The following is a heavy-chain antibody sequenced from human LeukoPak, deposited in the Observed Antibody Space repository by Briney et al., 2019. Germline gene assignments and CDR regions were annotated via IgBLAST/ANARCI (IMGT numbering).Heavy chain of an antibody. CDR2: IWYDGSNK. Sequence: GGSLRLSCAASGFTFSSYGMHWVRQAPGKGLEWVAVIWYDGSNKYYADSVKGRFTISRDTSKNTLFLQMNSLRAEDTAVYYCAKDTGGGYYDSSGYYYTSPLPNWGQGTLVTVSS. CDR3: AKDTGGGYYDSSGYYYTSPLPN. D-gene: IGHD3-22*01. J-gene: IGHJ4*02. CDR1: GFTFSSYG. V-gene: IGHV3-33*03.